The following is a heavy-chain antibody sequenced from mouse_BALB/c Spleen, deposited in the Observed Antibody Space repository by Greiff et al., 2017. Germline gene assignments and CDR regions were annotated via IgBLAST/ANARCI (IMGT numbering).Heavy chain of an antibody. CDR1: GYTFTSYV. CDR3: AEGAMITAFAY. V-gene: IGHV1-14*01. D-gene: IGHD2-4*01. J-gene: IGHJ3*01. Sequence: QLQQSGPELVKPGASVKMSCKASGYTFTSYVMHWVKQKPGQGLEWIGYINPYNDGTKYNEKFKGKATLTSDKSSSTAYMELSSLTSEDSAVYYCAEGAMITAFAYWGQGTLVTVSA. CDR2: INPYNDGT.